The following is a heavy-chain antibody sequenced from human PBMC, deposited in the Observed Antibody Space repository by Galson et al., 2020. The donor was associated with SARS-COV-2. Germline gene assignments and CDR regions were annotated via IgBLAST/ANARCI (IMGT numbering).Heavy chain of an antibody. CDR3: ARRRLRVYGLDT. Sequence: SGPTLVKPTQTLTLTCTFSGSSLSTSGMGVDWIRQPPGKALEWLALIYWDDDKRYSPSLKSRLTISKDTSKNQVVFTLTNVDTADTATYYCARRRLRVYGLDTWGQGTTVTVSS. J-gene: IGHJ6*02. CDR1: GSSLSTSGMG. CDR2: IYWDDDK. V-gene: IGHV2-5*02.